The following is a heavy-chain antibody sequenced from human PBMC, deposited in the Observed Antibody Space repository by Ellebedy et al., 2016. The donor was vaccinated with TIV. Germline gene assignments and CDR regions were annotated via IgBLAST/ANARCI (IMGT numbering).Heavy chain of an antibody. Sequence: GESLKISCLASGFTFTPYAMHWVRQAPGKGLEYVSAITGDGVSTYYADSVKGSFTISRDNSKHTLYLQMSSLRPEDTAMYYCVKSWGDWGQGALVTVSS. V-gene: IGHV3-64D*06. CDR2: ITGDGVST. D-gene: IGHD3-16*01. CDR3: VKSWGD. J-gene: IGHJ4*02. CDR1: GFTFTPYA.